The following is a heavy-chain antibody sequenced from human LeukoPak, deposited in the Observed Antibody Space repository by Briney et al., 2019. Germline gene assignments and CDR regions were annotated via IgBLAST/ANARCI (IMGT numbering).Heavy chain of an antibody. CDR1: GFSLSTSGMR. CDR2: IYYSGST. CDR3: ARDVAGFDY. D-gene: IGHD6-13*01. V-gene: IGHV4-61*08. J-gene: IGHJ4*02. Sequence: SGPALVKPTQTLTLTCTFSGFSLSTSGMRVSWIRQPPGKALEWLGYIYYSGSTNYNPSLKSRVTISVDTSKNQFSLKLSSVTAADTAVYYCARDVAGFDYWGQGTLVTVSS.